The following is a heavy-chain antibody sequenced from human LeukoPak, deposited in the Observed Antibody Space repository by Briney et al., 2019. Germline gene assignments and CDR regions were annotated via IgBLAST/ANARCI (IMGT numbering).Heavy chain of an antibody. CDR1: GFTFSSYS. CDR2: IRYDGSNK. D-gene: IGHD3-3*01. V-gene: IGHV3-30*02. CDR3: AKDPYDFWSGYFDY. J-gene: IGHJ4*02. Sequence: GGSLRFSCAASGFTFSSYSMNWVRQAPGKGLEWVAFIRYDGSNKYYADSVKGRFTISSDNSKNTLYLQMNSLRAEDTAVYYCAKDPYDFWSGYFDYWGQGTLVTVSS.